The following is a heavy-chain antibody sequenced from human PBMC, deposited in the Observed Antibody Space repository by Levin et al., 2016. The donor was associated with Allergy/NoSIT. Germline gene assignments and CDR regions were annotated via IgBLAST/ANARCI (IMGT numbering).Heavy chain of an antibody. CDR3: AKDLRYDSSGSDY. CDR2: ISTYNGKT. D-gene: IGHD3-22*01. CDR1: GYTFTSYY. V-gene: IGHV1-18*04. Sequence: ASVKVSCKASGYTFTSYYMHWVRQAPGQGLEWMGWISTYNGKTYYAQRVQGRVTMTTDTFTSTAYMELRSLRSDDTAFYYCAKDLRYDSSGSDYWGQGTLVTVSS. J-gene: IGHJ4*02.